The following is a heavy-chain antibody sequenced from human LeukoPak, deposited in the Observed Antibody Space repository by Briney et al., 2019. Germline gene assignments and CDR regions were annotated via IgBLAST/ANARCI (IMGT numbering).Heavy chain of an antibody. V-gene: IGHV3-15*04. CDR3: TTGIRGD. Sequence: GGSLRLSCTASGFTFSHFSMNWVRLAPGKGLEWVGRIASKTDGGTTDYAAPVKGRFTISRDDSKNTLFLQMNSLKTEDTAVYYCTTGIRGDCGQGTLVTVSS. CDR1: GFTFSHFS. CDR2: IASKTDGGTT. J-gene: IGHJ4*02.